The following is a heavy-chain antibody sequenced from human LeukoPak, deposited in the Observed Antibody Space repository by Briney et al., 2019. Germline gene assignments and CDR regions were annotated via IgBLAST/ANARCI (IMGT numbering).Heavy chain of an antibody. V-gene: IGHV1-18*01. D-gene: IGHD5-18*01. Sequence: AAVKVSCKASGYTFTSYGIGWVRQAPGQGLEWMGWISAYNGNTNYAHKLQGRVTMTTYTSTSTAYMELRSLRSDDTAVYYCARDTPCLDTALVGGAWFDPWGQGTLVTVSS. J-gene: IGHJ5*02. CDR2: ISAYNGNT. CDR1: GYTFTSYG. CDR3: ARDTPCLDTALVGGAWFDP.